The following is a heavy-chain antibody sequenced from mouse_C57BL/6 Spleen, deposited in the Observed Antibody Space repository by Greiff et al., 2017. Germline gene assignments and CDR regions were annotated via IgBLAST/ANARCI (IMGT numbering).Heavy chain of an antibody. CDR1: GYTFTSYW. CDR3: TRSRANYCDY. D-gene: IGHD3-1*01. CDR2: INPSNGGT. J-gene: IGHJ2*01. V-gene: IGHV1-53*01. Sequence: QVQLQQPGTELVKPGASVKLSCKASGYTFTSYWMHWVKQRPGQDLEWIGNINPSNGGTNYNEKFKSKATLTVDKSSSTAYMQLSSLTSNDSAVYYYTRSRANYCDYWGQGTTLTVAS.